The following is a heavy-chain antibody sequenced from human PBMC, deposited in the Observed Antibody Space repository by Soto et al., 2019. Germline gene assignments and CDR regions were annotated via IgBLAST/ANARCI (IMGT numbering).Heavy chain of an antibody. CDR3: ARGGRITIFGDLLGDYYMDV. D-gene: IGHD3-3*01. CDR1: GYTFTSYG. V-gene: IGHV1-18*01. Sequence: GASVKVSCKASGYTFTSYGISWVQQAPGQGLEWMGWISAYNGNTNYAQKLQGRVTMTTDTSTSTAYMELRSLRSDDTAVYYCARGGRITIFGDLLGDYYMDVWGKGTTVTVSS. CDR2: ISAYNGNT. J-gene: IGHJ6*03.